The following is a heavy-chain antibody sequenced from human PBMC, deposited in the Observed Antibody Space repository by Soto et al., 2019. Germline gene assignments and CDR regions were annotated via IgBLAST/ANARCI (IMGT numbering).Heavy chain of an antibody. Sequence: QVQLVQSGAEVKKPGSSVTVSCKASGGTFSSYTISWVRQAPGQGLAWMGGIIPIFGTANYAQKFQGIVTITADESTSTPYMESSSLRSEETDVYYCARGNHRWLQLWYFDLWGRGTLVPVSS. CDR3: ARGNHRWLQLWYFDL. D-gene: IGHD5-12*01. J-gene: IGHJ2*01. CDR2: IIPIFGTA. V-gene: IGHV1-69*12. CDR1: GGTFSSYT.